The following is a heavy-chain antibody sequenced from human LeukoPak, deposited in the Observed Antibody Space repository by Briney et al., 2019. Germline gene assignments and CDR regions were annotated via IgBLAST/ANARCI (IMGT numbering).Heavy chain of an antibody. V-gene: IGHV1-69*06. CDR3: ARSPHDILTGYYISWFDP. CDR2: IIPIFGTA. CDR1: GGTFSSYA. D-gene: IGHD3-9*01. Sequence: AASVKVSCKASGGTFSSYAISWVRQAPGQGLEWMGGIIPIFGTANYAQKFQGRVTITADKSTSTAYMELSSLRSEDTAAYYCARSPHDILTGYYISWFDPWGQGTLVTVSS. J-gene: IGHJ5*02.